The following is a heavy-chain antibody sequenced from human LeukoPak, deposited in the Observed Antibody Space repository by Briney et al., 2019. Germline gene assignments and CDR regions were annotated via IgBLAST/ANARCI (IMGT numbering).Heavy chain of an antibody. J-gene: IGHJ6*02. D-gene: IGHD2-2*01. Sequence: PSETLSLTCAVYGGSFSGYYWSWIRQPPVKGLEYIGEINHSGSTNYNPSLKSRVTISVDTSKNQFSLKLSSVTAADTAVYYCASRPPDIVVVPAAKYGMDVWGQGTTVTVSS. CDR2: INHSGST. CDR1: GGSFSGYY. V-gene: IGHV4-34*01. CDR3: ASRPPDIVVVPAAKYGMDV.